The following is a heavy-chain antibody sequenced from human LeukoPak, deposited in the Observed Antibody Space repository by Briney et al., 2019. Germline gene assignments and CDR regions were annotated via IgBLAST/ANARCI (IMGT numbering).Heavy chain of an antibody. CDR3: ARDYGDAFDV. J-gene: IGHJ3*01. CDR1: GFTFSRYT. CDR2: ISSNGGST. Sequence: PGGSLRLSCSASGFTFSRYTMHWVRQAPGKGLEYVSVISSNGGSTYYADSVKGRFTISRDNAKNTLYLQMNSLRAEDTAVYYCARDYGDAFDVWGQGTMVTVSS. D-gene: IGHD4-17*01. V-gene: IGHV3-64*04.